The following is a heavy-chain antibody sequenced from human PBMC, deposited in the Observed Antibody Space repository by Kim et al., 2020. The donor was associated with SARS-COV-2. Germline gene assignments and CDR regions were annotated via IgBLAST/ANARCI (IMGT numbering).Heavy chain of an antibody. Sequence: ASVKVSCKASGYTFTSYAMNWVRQAPGQGLEWMGWINTNTGNPTYAQGFTGRFVFSLDTSVSTAYLQISSLKAEDTAVYYCARDERTTIFGVVIIPSNGMDVWGQGPTVTVSS. CDR1: GYTFTSYA. CDR2: INTNTGNP. CDR3: ARDERTTIFGVVIIPSNGMDV. V-gene: IGHV7-4-1*02. J-gene: IGHJ6*02. D-gene: IGHD3-3*01.